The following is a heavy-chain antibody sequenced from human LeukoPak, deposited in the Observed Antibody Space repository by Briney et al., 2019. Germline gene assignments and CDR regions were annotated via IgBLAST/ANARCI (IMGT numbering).Heavy chain of an antibody. CDR2: IYTSGST. CDR1: GGSFSSYY. V-gene: IGHV4-4*07. CDR3: ARDQAYYDSSGQFDY. D-gene: IGHD3-22*01. Sequence: PSETLSLTCTVSGGSFSSYYWSWVRQPAGKGLEGIGRIYTSGSTNYNPSLQSRVTMSVDTSKNQFSLKLSSVTAADTAVYYCARDQAYYDSSGQFDYWGQGTLVTVSS. J-gene: IGHJ4*02.